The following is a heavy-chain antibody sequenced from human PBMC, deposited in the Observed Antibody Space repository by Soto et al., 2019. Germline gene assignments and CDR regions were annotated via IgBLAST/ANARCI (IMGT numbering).Heavy chain of an antibody. CDR1: GYTYTSYG. D-gene: IGHD6-13*01. V-gene: IGHV1-18*01. J-gene: IGHJ5*02. CDR3: ARDRGMAAAGTSGWFDP. Sequence: QVQLVQSGAEVKKPGASVKVSCKASGYTYTSYGISWVRQAPGQGLEWLGWISAHNGNTNYAQKLQGRVTMTTDTSTSTAYMELRSVRSDDTAVYYCARDRGMAAAGTSGWFDPWGPGTLVTVSS. CDR2: ISAHNGNT.